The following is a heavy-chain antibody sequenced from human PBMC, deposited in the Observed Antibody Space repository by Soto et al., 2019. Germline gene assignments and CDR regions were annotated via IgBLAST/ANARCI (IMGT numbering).Heavy chain of an antibody. CDR3: ARHGRGNEVVKYFYYGLDV. D-gene: IGHD1-1*01. CDR2: CYSGGNN. J-gene: IGHJ6*02. V-gene: IGHV4-39*01. CDR1: GDSIRSSPYY. Sequence: QLLLQESGPGLVQPSETLSLTCTVSGDSIRSSPYYWGWIRQAPGKGLEWIGSCYSGGNNNYNTSLKSRVAIAVATSKPQFSLTLSSVTAADTAVYYCARHGRGNEVVKYFYYGLDVWGQGTTVTVFS.